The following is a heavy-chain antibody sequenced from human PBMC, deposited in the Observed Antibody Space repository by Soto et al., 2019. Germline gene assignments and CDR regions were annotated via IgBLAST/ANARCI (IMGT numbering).Heavy chain of an antibody. Sequence: LRLSCAASGFTFSSYGMHWVRQAPGKGLEWVAVIWYDGSNKYYADSVKGRFTISRDNSKNTLYLQMNSLRAEDTAVYYCAREGNTYYDILTGSYAFDIWGQGTMVTVSS. V-gene: IGHV3-33*01. D-gene: IGHD3-9*01. CDR3: AREGNTYYDILTGSYAFDI. CDR1: GFTFSSYG. J-gene: IGHJ3*02. CDR2: IWYDGSNK.